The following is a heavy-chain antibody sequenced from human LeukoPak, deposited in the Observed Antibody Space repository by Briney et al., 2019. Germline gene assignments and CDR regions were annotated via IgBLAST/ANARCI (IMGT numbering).Heavy chain of an antibody. CDR2: IYSGGTT. J-gene: IGHJ4*02. D-gene: IGHD3-16*01. CDR1: GFTFSSYS. V-gene: IGHV3-66*01. Sequence: GGSLRLSCAASGFTFSSYSMNWVRQAPGKGLEWVSVIYSGGTTYSTDSVKGGFTLSRDNSRNTVFLQMNSLRAEDTAMYYCARVVSGIYDYNWGQGTLVTVPS. CDR3: ARVVSGIYDYN.